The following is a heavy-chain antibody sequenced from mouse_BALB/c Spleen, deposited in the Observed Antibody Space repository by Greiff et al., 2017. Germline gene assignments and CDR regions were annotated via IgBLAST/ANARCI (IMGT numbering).Heavy chain of an antibody. J-gene: IGHJ1*01. Sequence: VQLQQPGAELVKPGASVKLSCKASGYTFTSYWMHWVKQRPGRGLEWIGRIVPNSGGTKYNEKFKSKATLPRDKPSSTAYMQLSSLTSEDSAVYYCKREKGGGEYFDVWGAGTTVTVSS. CDR1: GYTFTSYW. CDR3: KREKGGGEYFDV. CDR2: IVPNSGGT. V-gene: IGHV1S36*01. D-gene: IGHD3-3*01.